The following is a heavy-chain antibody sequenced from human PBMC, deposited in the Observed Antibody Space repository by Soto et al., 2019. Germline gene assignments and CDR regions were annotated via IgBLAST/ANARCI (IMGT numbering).Heavy chain of an antibody. V-gene: IGHV3-21*01. D-gene: IGHD5-18*01. J-gene: IGHJ6*02. Sequence: EVQLVESGGGLGKPGGSLRLSCAASGFTFSSYSMNWVRQAPGKGLEWVSSISSSSSYIYYADSVKGRFTISRDNAKNSLYLQMNSLRAEDTAVYYSARDPPGSSYGYYGMDVWGQGTTVTVSS. CDR3: ARDPPGSSYGYYGMDV. CDR2: ISSSSSYI. CDR1: GFTFSSYS.